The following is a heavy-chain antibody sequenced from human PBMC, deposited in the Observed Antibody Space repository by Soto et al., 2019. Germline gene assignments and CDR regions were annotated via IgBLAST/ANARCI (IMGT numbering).Heavy chain of an antibody. Sequence: SETLSLTCTVSGASISGFYWSWIRKSAGKGLEWIGRIYATGTTDYNPSLKSRVMMSVDTTKKQFSLKLRSVTAADTAVYYCVRDGTKTLRDWFDPWGQGISVTVSS. CDR2: IYATGTT. CDR3: VRDGTKTLRDWFDP. D-gene: IGHD1-1*01. V-gene: IGHV4-4*07. J-gene: IGHJ5*02. CDR1: GASISGFY.